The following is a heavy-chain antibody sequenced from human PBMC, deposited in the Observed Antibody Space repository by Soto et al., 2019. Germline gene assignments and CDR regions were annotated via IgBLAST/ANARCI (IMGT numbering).Heavy chain of an antibody. CDR1: KFTLSSYS. CDR3: ARVLDYYGSGSSKVLEY. D-gene: IGHD3-10*01. V-gene: IGHV3-21*01. Sequence: PLRLSCTASKFTLSSYSMNWVLKNPCKLLELFSSISSSSTYIYYADSLKGRFTISRDNAKNSLYLQVNSLRAEDTAVYYCARVLDYYGSGSSKVLEYWGQGTLVTVSS. CDR2: ISSSSTYI. J-gene: IGHJ4*02.